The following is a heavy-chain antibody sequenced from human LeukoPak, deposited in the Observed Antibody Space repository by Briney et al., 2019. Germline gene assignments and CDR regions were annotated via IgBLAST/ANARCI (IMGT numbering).Heavy chain of an antibody. V-gene: IGHV4-34*01. J-gene: IGHJ4*02. CDR2: IIHSGST. Sequence: SETPSLTCAVYGGSFSGYYWSWIRQPPGKGLEWIGEIIHSGSTNYNPSLKSRVTISVDTSKNQFSPKLSSVTAADTAVYYCARGPVVTSSSFDYWGQGTLVTVSS. D-gene: IGHD4-23*01. CDR1: GGSFSGYY. CDR3: ARGPVVTSSSFDY.